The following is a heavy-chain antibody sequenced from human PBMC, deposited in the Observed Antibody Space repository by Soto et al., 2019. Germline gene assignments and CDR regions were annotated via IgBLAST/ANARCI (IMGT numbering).Heavy chain of an antibody. CDR1: GGTFSSYA. CDR2: IIPIFGTA. J-gene: IGHJ6*02. Sequence: QVQLVQSGAEVKKPGSSVKVSCKASGGTFSSYAISWVRQAPGQGLEWMGGIIPIFGTADYAQKFQGRVTITADESTSTAYVELISLRSEDTAVYYCAKNPENYYYGMHVWGQGTTVTVSS. CDR3: AKNPENYYYGMHV. V-gene: IGHV1-69*12.